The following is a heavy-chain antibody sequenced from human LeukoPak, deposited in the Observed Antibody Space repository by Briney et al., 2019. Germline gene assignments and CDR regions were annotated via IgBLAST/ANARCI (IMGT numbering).Heavy chain of an antibody. CDR1: GFTFSSYG. CDR3: ARDGYSSGLYYFDY. J-gene: IGHJ4*02. V-gene: IGHV3-33*01. Sequence: GGSLRLSCAASGFTFSSYGMHWVRQAPGKGLEWVAVIWYDGSNKYYADSVKGRFTISRDNSKNTLYLQMNSLRAEDTAVYYCARDGYSSGLYYFDYWGQGTLVTVSS. D-gene: IGHD6-19*01. CDR2: IWYDGSNK.